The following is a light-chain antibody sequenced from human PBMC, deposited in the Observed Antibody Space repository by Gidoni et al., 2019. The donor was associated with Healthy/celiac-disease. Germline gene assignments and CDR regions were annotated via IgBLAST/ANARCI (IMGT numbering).Light chain of an antibody. CDR3: QQRSNLLT. Sequence: EIVFPQSPATLSLSPGERATLSCRASQSVSSYLAWYQQKPGQAPRLLIYDASNRATGIPARFSGSGSGTDFTLTISSLEPEDFAVYYCQQRSNLLTFGGXTKVEIK. V-gene: IGKV3-11*01. CDR1: QSVSSY. CDR2: DAS. J-gene: IGKJ4*01.